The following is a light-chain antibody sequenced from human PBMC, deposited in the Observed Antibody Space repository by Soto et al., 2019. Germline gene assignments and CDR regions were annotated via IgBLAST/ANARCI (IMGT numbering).Light chain of an antibody. CDR3: QQYNKWPPWT. Sequence: EIVMTQSPATLSVSPGERATLSCRASQSVSSNLAWYQQKPGQAHRLLIYGASPRATGIPARFSGSGFGTEFTLTISSLQSEDFEVYYCQQYNKWPPWTFGQGNKVEIK. CDR2: GAS. J-gene: IGKJ1*01. V-gene: IGKV3-15*01. CDR1: QSVSSN.